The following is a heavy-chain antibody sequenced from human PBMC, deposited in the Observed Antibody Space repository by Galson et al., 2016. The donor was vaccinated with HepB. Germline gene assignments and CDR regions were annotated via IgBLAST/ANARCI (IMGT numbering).Heavy chain of an antibody. D-gene: IGHD1-1*01. CDR1: GASITSTKW. V-gene: IGHV4-4*02. CDR2: IYDSGTT. CDR3: ARASPFVGLQL. J-gene: IGHJ1*01. Sequence: ETLSLTCAVSGASITSTKWWTWVRQPPGKGLEWIGEIYDSGTTNYNPSLKSRVTILLDKSKNHFSLKLSSVTAADTAVYYCARASPFVGLQLWGQGTLVTVSS.